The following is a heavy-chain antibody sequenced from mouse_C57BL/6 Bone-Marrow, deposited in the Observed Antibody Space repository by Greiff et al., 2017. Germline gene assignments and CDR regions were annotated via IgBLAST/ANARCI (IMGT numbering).Heavy chain of an antibody. CDR2: IYPGDGDT. V-gene: IGHV1-82*01. D-gene: IGHD1-1*02. J-gene: IGHJ3*01. Sequence: ESGPELVKPGASVKISCKASGYAFSSSWMNWVKQRPGKGLEWIGRIYPGDGDTNYNGKFKGKATLTADKSSSTAYMQLSSLTSEDSAVYFCARIWSFAYWGQGTLVTVSA. CDR1: GYAFSSSW. CDR3: ARIWSFAY.